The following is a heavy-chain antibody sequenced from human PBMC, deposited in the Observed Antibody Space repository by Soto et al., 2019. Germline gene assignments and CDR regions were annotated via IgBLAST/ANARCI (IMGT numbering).Heavy chain of an antibody. Sequence: QVYLVESGGGVVQPGTSLRLSCAASGFTFTDYGMHWVRQAPGKGLEWVAVISYDGGNKYYADSVKGRFTISRDNSKSTLYLRRGSVRAEATAMYHCAKDYGDTLGVGALWGQGTTVTVSS. D-gene: IGHD4-17*01. V-gene: IGHV3-30*18. CDR3: AKDYGDTLGVGAL. CDR1: GFTFTDYG. J-gene: IGHJ6*02. CDR2: ISYDGGNK.